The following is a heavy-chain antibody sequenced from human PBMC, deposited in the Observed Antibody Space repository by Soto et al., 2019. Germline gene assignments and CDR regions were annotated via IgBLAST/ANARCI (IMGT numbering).Heavy chain of an antibody. V-gene: IGHV3-30*03. CDR1: GFTFSNYN. CDR2: ISYDGNNK. D-gene: IGHD4-4*01. Sequence: QVQLVESGGGVVQPGRSLRLSCAASGFTFSNYNMHWVRQAPGKGLEWVAVISYDGNNKYYADSVKGRFTISRDNSKNTQYLQMSGMRAEDTSLYYCASQHQMLQYKVTTPDFWGQGTLVSVSS. CDR3: ASQHQMLQYKVTTPDF. J-gene: IGHJ4*02.